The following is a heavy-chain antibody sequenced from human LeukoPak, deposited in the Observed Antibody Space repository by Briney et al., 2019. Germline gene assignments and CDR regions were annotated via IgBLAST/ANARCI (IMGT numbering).Heavy chain of an antibody. J-gene: IGHJ3*02. CDR3: ARDGVSGYYYDSSGYLSQDAFDI. D-gene: IGHD3-22*01. CDR1: GFTFSSYS. V-gene: IGHV3-21*01. CDR2: ISSSSSYI. Sequence: PGGSLRLSCAASGFTFSSYSMNWVRQAPGKGLEWVSSISSSSSYIYYADSVKGRFTISRDNAKNSLYLQMNSLRAEDTAVYYCARDGVSGYYYDSSGYLSQDAFDIWGQGTMVTVSS.